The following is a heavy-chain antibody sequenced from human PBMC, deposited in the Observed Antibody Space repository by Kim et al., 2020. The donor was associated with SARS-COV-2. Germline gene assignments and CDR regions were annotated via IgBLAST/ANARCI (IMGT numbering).Heavy chain of an antibody. CDR1: GFTFSSYS. V-gene: IGHV3-21*01. J-gene: IGHJ4*02. Sequence: GGSLRLSCAASGFTFSSYSMNWVRQAPGKGLEWVSSISSSSSYIYSADSVKGRFTISRDNAKNSLYLQMNSLRAEDTAVYYCARDPFTIAAATSDYWGQGTLVTVSS. CDR2: ISSSSSYI. CDR3: ARDPFTIAAATSDY. D-gene: IGHD6-13*01.